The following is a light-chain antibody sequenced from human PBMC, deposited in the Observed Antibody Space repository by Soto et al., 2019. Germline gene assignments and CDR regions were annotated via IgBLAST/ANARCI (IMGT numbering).Light chain of an antibody. CDR3: LQDYNYFG. CDR2: AAS. CDR1: QGIRND. V-gene: IGKV1-6*01. J-gene: IGKJ5*01. Sequence: IQLTQSPSFLSASVGDTVTITCRTSQGIRNDLGWYQQKPGKAPKLLIYAASSLQSGVPSRFSGSGSGTDFTLTISSLQPEDVATYYCLQDYNYFGFGQGTRLEIK.